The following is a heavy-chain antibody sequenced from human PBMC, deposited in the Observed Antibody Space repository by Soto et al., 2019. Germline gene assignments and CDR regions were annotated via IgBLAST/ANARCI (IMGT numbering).Heavy chain of an antibody. D-gene: IGHD3-10*01. Sequence: QVQLVQSGAEVKKPGSSVKVSCKASGGTFSSYTISWVRQAPGQGLEWMGRIIPILGIANYAKKFQGRVTITADKSTSTAYMELSSLRSEDTAVYYCASGYYGSGGDVFDYWGQGTLVTVSS. CDR3: ASGYYGSGGDVFDY. CDR2: IIPILGIA. V-gene: IGHV1-69*02. CDR1: GGTFSSYT. J-gene: IGHJ4*02.